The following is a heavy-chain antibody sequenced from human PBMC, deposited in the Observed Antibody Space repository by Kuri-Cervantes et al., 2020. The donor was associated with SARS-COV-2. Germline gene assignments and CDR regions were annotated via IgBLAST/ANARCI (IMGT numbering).Heavy chain of an antibody. V-gene: IGHV3-30*19. CDR3: AREGHDYSNLRTPYYYYYYMDV. D-gene: IGHD4-11*01. Sequence: LKISCAASGFTFSSYGMHWVRQAPGKGLEWVAVISYDGSNKYYADSVKGRFTISRDNSKNTLYLQMNSLRAEDTAVYYCAREGHDYSNLRTPYYYYYYMDVWGKGTTVTVSS. J-gene: IGHJ6*03. CDR2: ISYDGSNK. CDR1: GFTFSSYG.